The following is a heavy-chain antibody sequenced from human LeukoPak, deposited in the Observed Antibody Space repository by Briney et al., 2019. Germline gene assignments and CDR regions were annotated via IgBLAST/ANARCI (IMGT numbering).Heavy chain of an antibody. CDR1: GYTFTGYY. CDR2: INPNSGGT. V-gene: IGHV1-2*02. CDR3: ARADCSGGSCYGMDV. D-gene: IGHD2-15*01. Sequence: ASVKVSCKASGYTFTGYYMHWVRQAPGQGLEWMGWINPNSGGTNYAQKFQGRVTMTRDTSISTAYMELCRLRSDDTAVYYCARADCSGGSCYGMDVWGQGTTVTVSS. J-gene: IGHJ6*02.